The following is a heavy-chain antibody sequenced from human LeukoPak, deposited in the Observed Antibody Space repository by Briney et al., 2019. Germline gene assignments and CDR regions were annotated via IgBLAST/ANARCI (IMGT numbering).Heavy chain of an antibody. Sequence: NPGGSLRLSCAASGFTFKNAWMSWVRQAPGKGLEWVGRIKSKAHGGTTDYAAPVKDRFTISRDDSKNTLYLQMNSLRAEDTAVYYCAKHGDTAMWLDYWGQGTLVTVSS. CDR2: IKSKAHGGTT. J-gene: IGHJ4*02. D-gene: IGHD5-18*01. CDR1: GFTFKNAW. CDR3: AKHGDTAMWLDY. V-gene: IGHV3-15*01.